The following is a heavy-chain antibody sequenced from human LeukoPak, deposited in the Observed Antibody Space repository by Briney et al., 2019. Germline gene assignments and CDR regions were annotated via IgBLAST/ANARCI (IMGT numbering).Heavy chain of an antibody. CDR3: AREGHSSGHCGAFDI. J-gene: IGHJ3*02. CDR1: GFTVSSNY. V-gene: IGHV3-53*05. CDR2: IYSGGST. D-gene: IGHD3-22*01. Sequence: PGGSLRLSCAASGFTVSSNYMSWVRQAPGKGLEWVSVIYSGGSTNYADSVKGRFTISRDNSNNTLYLQMNSLRLEDTAVYYCAREGHSSGHCGAFDIWGQGTMITVSS.